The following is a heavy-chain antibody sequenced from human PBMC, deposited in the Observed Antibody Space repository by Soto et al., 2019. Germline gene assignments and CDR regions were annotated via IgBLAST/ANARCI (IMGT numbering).Heavy chain of an antibody. CDR2: INPDGSNT. V-gene: IGHV3-74*01. J-gene: IGHJ6*02. CDR1: EFTFGNYW. Sequence: PGGSLRLSCAASEFTFGNYWMHWVRQSPGKGLVWVSRINPDGSNTDYADSVMGRFTVSRDNAKKTVYLQMNSLRGEDTAVYYCTGATDCGGGTCRSGQRYYGLDAWGQGITVTVSS. CDR3: TGATDCGGGTCRSGQRYYGLDA. D-gene: IGHD2-21*01.